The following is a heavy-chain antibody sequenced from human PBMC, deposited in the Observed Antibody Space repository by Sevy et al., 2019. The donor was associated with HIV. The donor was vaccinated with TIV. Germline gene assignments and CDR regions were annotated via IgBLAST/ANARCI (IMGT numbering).Heavy chain of an antibody. J-gene: IGHJ3*02. CDR2: ISWSSGAI. V-gene: IGHV3-9*01. CDR1: GFAFSDYA. CDR3: GRAQGYCVINSCFGGSINAFDI. Sequence: SLKISCAASGFAFSDYAMHWVRQVPGKGLEWVSGISWSSGAIGYADSVKGRFTISRDNAKNSLHLQMNSLRVDETALYYCGRAQGYCVINSCFGGSINAFDIWGQGTMVTVSS. D-gene: IGHD2-15*01.